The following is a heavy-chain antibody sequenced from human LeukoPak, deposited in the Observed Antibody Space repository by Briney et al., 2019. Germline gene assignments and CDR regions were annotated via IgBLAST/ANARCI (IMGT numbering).Heavy chain of an antibody. V-gene: IGHV4-34*01. CDR1: GGSPSGYY. D-gene: IGHD3-22*01. Sequence: PSGTLSLTCAVYGGSPSGYYWSAIRQPPRRGVEWIGEINHSGSTNYNPSLKSRVTISVDTSKNQFSLKLSSVAAADTAVYYCARATIPSGGYDSSGYYLDYWGQGTLVTVSS. CDR2: INHSGST. CDR3: ARATIPSGGYDSSGYYLDY. J-gene: IGHJ4*02.